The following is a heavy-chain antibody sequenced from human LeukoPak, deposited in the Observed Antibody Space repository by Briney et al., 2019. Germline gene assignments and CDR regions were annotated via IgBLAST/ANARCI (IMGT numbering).Heavy chain of an antibody. CDR2: MNPNSGNN. CDR1: RYTLTSYY. D-gene: IGHD6-25*01. J-gene: IGHJ4*02. CDR3: ARSGGYRAFDL. V-gene: IGHV1-8*01. Sequence: GASVSVSCMACRYTLTSYYIKWVRQAPGQVLECMGWMNPNSGNNDYPQRFQGRATLTRRTAIKTAYMELSNRRAGDTAVYYCARSGGYRAFDLWGQGTRVRVSS.